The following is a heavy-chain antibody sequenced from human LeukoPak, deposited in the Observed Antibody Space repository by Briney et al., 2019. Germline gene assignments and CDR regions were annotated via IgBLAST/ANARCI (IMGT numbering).Heavy chain of an antibody. D-gene: IGHD3-10*01. V-gene: IGHV3-30*02. J-gene: IGHJ4*02. CDR3: ARGSDYGSGSYYSY. Sequence: GGSLRLSCAASGFTFSSYGMHWVRQAPGKGLEWVAFIRYDGSNKYYADSVKGRFTISRDNAKNSLYLQMNSLRAEDTAVYYCARGSDYGSGSYYSYWGQGTLVTVSS. CDR1: GFTFSSYG. CDR2: IRYDGSNK.